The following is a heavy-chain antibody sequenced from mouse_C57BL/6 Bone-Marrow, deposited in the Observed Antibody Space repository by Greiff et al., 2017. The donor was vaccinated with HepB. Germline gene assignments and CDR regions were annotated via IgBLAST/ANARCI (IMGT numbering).Heavy chain of an antibody. CDR3: ARPYYEDFDY. CDR2: IHPNSGST. CDR1: GYTFTSYW. J-gene: IGHJ2*01. Sequence: VQLQESGAELVKPGASVKLSCKASGYTFTSYWMHWVKQRPGQGLEWIGMIHPNSGSTNYNEKFKSKATLTVDKSSSTAYMQLSSLTSEDSAVYYCARPYYEDFDYWGQGTTLTVSS. D-gene: IGHD1-1*01. V-gene: IGHV1-64*01.